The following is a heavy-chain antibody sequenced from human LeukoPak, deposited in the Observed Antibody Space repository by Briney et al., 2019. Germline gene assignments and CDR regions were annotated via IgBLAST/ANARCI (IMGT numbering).Heavy chain of an antibody. CDR1: SGSISSNY. J-gene: IGHJ4*02. V-gene: IGHV4-59*01. Sequence: SETLSLTCTVSSGSISSNYWNWIRQPPGKGLEWIGYIYYSGSTNYNPSLKSRVTISVDTSKNQFSLKLSSVTAADTAVYYCARDLGYGDPFDYWGQGTLVTVSS. CDR3: ARDLGYGDPFDY. CDR2: IYYSGST. D-gene: IGHD4-17*01.